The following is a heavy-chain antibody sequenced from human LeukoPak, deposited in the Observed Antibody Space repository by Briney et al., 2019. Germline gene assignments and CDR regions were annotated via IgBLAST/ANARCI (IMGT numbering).Heavy chain of an antibody. CDR3: TTSDSSGEYYNGMDV. Sequence: GGSLRLSCAASGFTFTNAWMSWVRQAPGKGLEWVGRIKSKTDGGTTYYAAPVKGIFTISRDDSKNTLYLQMNSLKIEDTAVYYCTTSDSSGEYYNGMDVWGQGTTVTVSS. J-gene: IGHJ6*02. CDR1: GFTFTNAW. D-gene: IGHD6-19*01. CDR2: IKSKTDGGTT. V-gene: IGHV3-15*01.